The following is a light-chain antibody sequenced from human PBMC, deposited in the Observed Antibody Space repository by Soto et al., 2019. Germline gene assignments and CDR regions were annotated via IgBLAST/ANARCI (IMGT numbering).Light chain of an antibody. J-gene: IGLJ1*01. CDR3: SSFSSSSTLLL. Sequence: QSALTQPASVSGSPGQSIAISCTGTTSDVGGYNYVSWYQQHPGKAPKLMIFDVTNRPSGVSDRFSGSKSGNTASLTISGLQAEDEADYYCSSFSSSSTLLLFGTGTKLTFL. CDR2: DVT. V-gene: IGLV2-14*01. CDR1: TSDVGGYNY.